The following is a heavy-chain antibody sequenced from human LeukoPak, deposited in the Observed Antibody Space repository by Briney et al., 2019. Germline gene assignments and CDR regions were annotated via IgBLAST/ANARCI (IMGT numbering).Heavy chain of an antibody. J-gene: IGHJ4*02. CDR2: IIPIFGTT. CDR3: ARDGRGVDGYNYDDY. Sequence: SVTLSCKASGGTFTSYAISWVRQAPGQGLEWMGGIIPIFGTTNYAQKFQGRVTITADESTSTAYMELSSLRSEDTAVYYCARDGRGVDGYNYDDYWGQGTLVTVSS. V-gene: IGHV1-69*13. CDR1: GGTFTSYA. D-gene: IGHD5-24*01.